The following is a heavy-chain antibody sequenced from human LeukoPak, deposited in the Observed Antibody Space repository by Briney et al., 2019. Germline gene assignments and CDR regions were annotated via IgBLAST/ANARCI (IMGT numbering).Heavy chain of an antibody. Sequence: ASVKVSCKASGYTFTGYYMHWVRQAPGQGLEWMGWINPNSGGTNYAQKFQGRVTMTRDTSISTAYMELSRLRSDDTAVYYCARSSGYSYGKKYYFGYWGQGTLVTVSS. CDR2: INPNSGGT. CDR1: GYTFTGYY. CDR3: ARSSGYSYGKKYYFGY. D-gene: IGHD5-18*01. J-gene: IGHJ4*02. V-gene: IGHV1-2*02.